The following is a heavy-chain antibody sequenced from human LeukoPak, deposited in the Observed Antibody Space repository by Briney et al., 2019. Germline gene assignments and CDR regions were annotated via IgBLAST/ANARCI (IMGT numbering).Heavy chain of an antibody. D-gene: IGHD6-19*01. J-gene: IGHJ4*02. CDR2: ISATGNT. CDR3: TRKQWVEYYLDS. CDR1: VDSTTNDNHY. Sequence: SETLSLTCTVSVDSTTNDNHYCGWIRQPAGKGLEWIGRISATGNTNYNPSLKSRVTISADTSKNQFSPRLSSVTAADTAVYYCTRKQWVEYYLDSWGQGTLVTVSS. V-gene: IGHV4-61*02.